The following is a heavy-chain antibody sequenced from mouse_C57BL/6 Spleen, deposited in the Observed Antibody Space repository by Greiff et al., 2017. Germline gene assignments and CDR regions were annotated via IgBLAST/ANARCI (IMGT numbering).Heavy chain of an antibody. Sequence: VQLQQSGAELVKPGASVKMSCKASGYTFTSYWITWVKQRPGQGLEWIGDIYPGSGSTNYNEKFKSKATLTVDTSSSTAYMQLSSLTSEGSAVYYSARRGFITAVEATPEYAKDYWGQGPSVTVAT. V-gene: IGHV1-55*01. CDR1: GYTFTSYW. CDR3: ARRGFITAVEATPEYAKDY. CDR2: IYPGSGST. D-gene: IGHD1-1*01. J-gene: IGHJ4*01.